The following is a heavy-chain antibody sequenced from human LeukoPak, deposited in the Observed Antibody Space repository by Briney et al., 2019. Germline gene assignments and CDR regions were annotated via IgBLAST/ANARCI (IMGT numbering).Heavy chain of an antibody. J-gene: IGHJ4*02. CDR1: GFTFSSYW. CDR2: IYSDGRST. Sequence: GGSLRLSCAASGFTFSSYWMHWVRQAPGKGLVWVSRIYSDGRSTSSADSVKGRFTISRDNAKNTLYLQMNSLRTEDTAVYYCARDQLYCTGGICYFDYWGQGTLVTVSS. D-gene: IGHD2-8*02. CDR3: ARDQLYCTGGICYFDY. V-gene: IGHV3-74*01.